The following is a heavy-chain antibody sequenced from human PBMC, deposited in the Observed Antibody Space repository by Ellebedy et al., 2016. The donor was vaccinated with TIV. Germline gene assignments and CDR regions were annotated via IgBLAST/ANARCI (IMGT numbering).Heavy chain of an antibody. CDR3: AKDRVGARGYFDY. D-gene: IGHD1-26*01. Sequence: GESLKISCAASGFTFSSYGMHWVRQAPGKGLEWVAVISYDGSNKYYADSVKGRFTISRDNSKNTLYLQMNSLRAEDTAVYYCAKDRVGARGYFDYWGQGTLVTVSS. CDR2: ISYDGSNK. J-gene: IGHJ4*02. CDR1: GFTFSSYG. V-gene: IGHV3-30*18.